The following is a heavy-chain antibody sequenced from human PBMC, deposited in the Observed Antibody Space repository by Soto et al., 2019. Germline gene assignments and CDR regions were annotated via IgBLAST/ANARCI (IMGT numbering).Heavy chain of an antibody. J-gene: IGHJ6*02. Sequence: QVQLVQSGAEVKKPGASVKVSCKASGYTFTSYGIIWVRQAPGQGLEWMGWISAYNGNTNYAQKFQGRVTMTTDTPTSTACVERRSLRSDDTAVYDCARGVKSCTTVGCSFYGMEVSGPGTTVTVSS. CDR3: ARGVKSCTTVGCSFYGMEV. D-gene: IGHD2-8*01. CDR2: ISAYNGNT. V-gene: IGHV1-18*01. CDR1: GYTFTSYG.